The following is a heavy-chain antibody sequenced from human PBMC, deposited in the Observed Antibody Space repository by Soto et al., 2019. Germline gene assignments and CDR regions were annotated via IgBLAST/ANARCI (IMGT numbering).Heavy chain of an antibody. J-gene: IGHJ4*02. CDR3: ARGGVAVAGTEYFDY. Sequence: PGGSLRLSCAASGFTFSSYSMNWVRQAPGKGLEWVSSISSSSSYIYYADSVKGRFTISRDNAKNSLYLQMNSLRAEDTAVYYRARGGVAVAGTEYFDYWGQGTLVTSPQ. CDR1: GFTFSSYS. D-gene: IGHD6-19*01. CDR2: ISSSSSYI. V-gene: IGHV3-21*01.